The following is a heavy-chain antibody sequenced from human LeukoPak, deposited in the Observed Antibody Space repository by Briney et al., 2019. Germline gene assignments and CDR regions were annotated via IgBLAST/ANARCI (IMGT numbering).Heavy chain of an antibody. CDR3: ARGAWRSFDY. V-gene: IGHV6-1*01. CDR1: GDSVSSNGVA. J-gene: IGHJ4*02. Sequence: SQTLSLTCAISGDSVSSNGVAWNWIRQSPSRGLECLGRTYYRSKWFNDYAVSVNSRITISPDISKNQFSLQLNSVAPEDTAVYFCARGAWRSFDYWGQGTLVTVTS. CDR2: TYYRSKWFN.